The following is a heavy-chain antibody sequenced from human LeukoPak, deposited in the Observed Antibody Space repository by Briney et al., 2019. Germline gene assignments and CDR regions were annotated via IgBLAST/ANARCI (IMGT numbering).Heavy chain of an antibody. CDR3: AREEIAVAGTED. CDR1: GFTVSSNY. V-gene: IGHV3-66*01. Sequence: PGGSLRLSCAASGFTVSSNYMSWVRQAPGRGLEWVSVIYSGGSTYYADSVKGRFTISRDSSKNTLYIQMNSLRAEDTAVYYCAREEIAVAGTEDWGQGTLVTVSS. J-gene: IGHJ4*02. CDR2: IYSGGST. D-gene: IGHD6-19*01.